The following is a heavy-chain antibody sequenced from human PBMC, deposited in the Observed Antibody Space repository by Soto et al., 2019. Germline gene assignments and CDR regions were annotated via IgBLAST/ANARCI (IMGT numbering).Heavy chain of an antibody. J-gene: IGHJ4*02. CDR1: GFASSSYA. V-gene: IGHV3-30-3*01. CDR2: ISFDGSNN. Sequence: LRLSCAASGFASSSYAMHWVRQAPGKGLEWVTLISFDGSNNYYADSVKGRFTISRDNSRNTLYLQMNSLRAEGTAVYYCARDPGKYGDYPDYWGQGTLVTVSS. CDR3: ARDPGKYGDYPDY. D-gene: IGHD4-17*01.